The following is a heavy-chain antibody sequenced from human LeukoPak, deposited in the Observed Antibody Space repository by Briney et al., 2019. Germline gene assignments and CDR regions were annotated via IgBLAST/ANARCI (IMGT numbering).Heavy chain of an antibody. CDR3: AKDYQRTWSTGDY. CDR2: IRYDGSNK. CDR1: GFTFSSYG. J-gene: IGHJ4*02. V-gene: IGHV3-30*02. D-gene: IGHD5/OR15-5a*01. Sequence: GGSLRLSCAASGFTFSSYGMHWVRQAPGKGLEWVAFIRYDGSNKYYADSVKGRFTISRDNSKNTLYLQMNSLRAEDTAVYYCAKDYQRTWSTGDYWGQGTLVTVSS.